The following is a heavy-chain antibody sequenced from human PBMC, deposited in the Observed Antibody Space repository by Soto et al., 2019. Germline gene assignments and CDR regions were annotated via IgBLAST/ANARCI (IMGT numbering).Heavy chain of an antibody. CDR1: GYSFTSYW. V-gene: IGHV5-51*01. D-gene: IGHD6-19*01. CDR3: ARHGTAVAGRKRYFDY. J-gene: IGHJ4*02. CDR2: IFPGDSDI. Sequence: PGESLKISCKGFGYSFTSYWIGWVRQMPGKGLEWMGVIFPGDSDIRYSPSFQGQVTISADKSITTAYLQWNSLKASDTAMYYCARHGTAVAGRKRYFDYWGQGTLVTVSS.